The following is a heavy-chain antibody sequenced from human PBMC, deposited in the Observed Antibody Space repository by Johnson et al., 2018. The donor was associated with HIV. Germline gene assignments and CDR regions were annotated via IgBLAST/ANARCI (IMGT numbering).Heavy chain of an antibody. D-gene: IGHD6-19*01. CDR3: VKDSSYGTGWLSAFDF. CDR2: IKYDGSEK. Sequence: DVQVVESGGGLVKPGGSLRVSCAASGFTFSSSWMHWVCQAPEKGLEWVADIKYDGSEKHSEDSVKGRFTISRDNANNSLYLQMHSLRPEDTALYYCVKDSSYGTGWLSAFDFWGQGTMVTVSS. J-gene: IGHJ3*01. CDR1: GFTFSSSW. V-gene: IGHV3-52*01.